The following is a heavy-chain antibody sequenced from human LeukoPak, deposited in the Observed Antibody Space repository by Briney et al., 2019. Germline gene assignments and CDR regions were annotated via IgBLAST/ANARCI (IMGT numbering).Heavy chain of an antibody. V-gene: IGHV3-21*01. D-gene: IGHD3-3*01. CDR1: GFIFSSSA. CDR2: ISRDSSYI. J-gene: IGHJ4*02. CDR3: ARAVQTIFDY. Sequence: GGSLRLSCAASGFIFSSSAMEWVRQAPGKGLEWVSSISRDSSYIYYADSVKGRFTISRDNSKNTLYLQMNSLRAEDTAVYYCARAVQTIFDYWGQGTLVTVSS.